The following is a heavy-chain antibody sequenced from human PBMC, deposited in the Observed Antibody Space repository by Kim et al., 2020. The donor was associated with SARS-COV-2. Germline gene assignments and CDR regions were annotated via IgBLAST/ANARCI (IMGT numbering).Heavy chain of an antibody. V-gene: IGHV4-34*08. J-gene: IGHJ3*01. CDR3: VCASQYAVCGRFLRSFDV. D-gene: IGHD2-8*01. Sequence: SETLSLTCTVNTGTFSYHYCAWIWHPQGRGLEWVGDIDNTGASNYYQSLKPRVPISVYTSTNEYSLRLNFVSASAAAVDYCVCASQYAVCGRFLRSFDV. CDR2: IDNTGAS. CDR1: TGTFSYHY.